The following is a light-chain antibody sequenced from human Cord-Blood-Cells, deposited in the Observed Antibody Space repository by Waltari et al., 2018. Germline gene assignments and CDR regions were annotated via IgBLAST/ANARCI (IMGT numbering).Light chain of an antibody. CDR3: QQYNNWPPFT. CDR2: GAS. CDR1: QSVSSN. Sequence: EIVMTQSPATLSVSPGERATRSCRASQSVSSNLAWYQQKPGQAPRLLIYGASTRATGTPARFSGSGSGTEFTLTISSLQSEDFAVYYCQQYNNWPPFTFGPGTKVDIK. J-gene: IGKJ3*01. V-gene: IGKV3-15*01.